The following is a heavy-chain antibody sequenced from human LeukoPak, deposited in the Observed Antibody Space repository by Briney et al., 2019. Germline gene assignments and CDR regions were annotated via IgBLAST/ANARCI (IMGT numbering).Heavy chain of an antibody. J-gene: IGHJ5*02. CDR1: GFTFGSYA. CDR2: ISYDGSNK. V-gene: IGHV3-30*04. D-gene: IGHD1-14*01. Sequence: GGSLRLSCAASGFTFGSYAMHWVRQAPGKGLEWVAVISYDGSNKYYADSVKGRFTISRDNSKNTLYLQMNSLRAEDTAVYYCAREGEPPDWFDPWGQGTLVTVSS. CDR3: AREGEPPDWFDP.